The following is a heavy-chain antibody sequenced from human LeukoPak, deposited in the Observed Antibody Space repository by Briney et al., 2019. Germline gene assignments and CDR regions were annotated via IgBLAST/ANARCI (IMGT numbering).Heavy chain of an antibody. V-gene: IGHV3-7*01. CDR2: IKRDGSEK. D-gene: IGHD3-3*01. Sequence: GGSLRLSCAASGFTFSSYWMGWVRQAPGKRLEWVANIKRDGSEKYYGDSVKGRFTVSRDNAMNSLYLQMTSLRAEDTAVYYCARDKEAAVDFWSGYYPLWGQGTLVIVSS. CDR1: GFTFSSYW. J-gene: IGHJ4*02. CDR3: ARDKEAAVDFWSGYYPL.